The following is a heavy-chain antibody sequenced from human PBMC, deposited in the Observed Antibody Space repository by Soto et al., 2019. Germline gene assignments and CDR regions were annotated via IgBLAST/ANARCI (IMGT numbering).Heavy chain of an antibody. CDR3: ARSTVTTIGSFYYYGMDV. CDR1: GGTFSSYA. CDR2: MNPNSGNT. Sequence: ASVKVSCKASGGTFSSYAISWVRQAPGQGLEWMGWMNPNSGNTGYAQKFQGRVTMTRNTSISTAYMELSSLRSEDTAVYYCARSTVTTIGSFYYYGMDVWGQGTTVTVSS. D-gene: IGHD4-17*01. J-gene: IGHJ6*02. V-gene: IGHV1-8*02.